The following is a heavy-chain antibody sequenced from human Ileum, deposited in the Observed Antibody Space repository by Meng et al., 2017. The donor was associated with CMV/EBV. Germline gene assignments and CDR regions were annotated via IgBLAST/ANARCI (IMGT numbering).Heavy chain of an antibody. Sequence: SETLSLTCTVSGGSISSDTYYWAWIRQPPGKGLEWIGGINYSGSTYYNPSLKSRVTISVDTSKSQIMLRLTSVTAADTAVYYCARDHFGMVISYGMDVWGQGTTVTVSS. CDR2: INYSGST. CDR1: GGSISSDTYY. D-gene: IGHD3-3*01. V-gene: IGHV4-39*06. J-gene: IGHJ6*02. CDR3: ARDHFGMVISYGMDV.